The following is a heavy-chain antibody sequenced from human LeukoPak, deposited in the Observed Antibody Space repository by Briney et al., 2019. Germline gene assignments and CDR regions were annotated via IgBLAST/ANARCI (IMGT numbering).Heavy chain of an antibody. CDR1: GFTFSSYG. CDR2: IRYDGSNK. J-gene: IGHJ4*02. CDR3: AKAWDIVVVPAAADY. D-gene: IGHD2-2*01. Sequence: GGSLRLSCAASGFTFSSYGMHWVRQAPGKGLEWVAFIRYDGSNKYYADSVKGRFTISRDNSKNTLYLQMNSLRADDTAVYYCAKAWDIVVVPAAADYWGQGTLVTVSS. V-gene: IGHV3-30*02.